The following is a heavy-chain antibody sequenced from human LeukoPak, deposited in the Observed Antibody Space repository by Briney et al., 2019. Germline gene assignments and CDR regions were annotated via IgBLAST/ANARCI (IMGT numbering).Heavy chain of an antibody. CDR3: AKVNDLGDFDF. D-gene: IGHD1-1*01. V-gene: IGHV3-23*01. J-gene: IGHJ4*02. CDR1: GFTFGSYA. Sequence: GGSLRLSCAASGFTFGSYAMSWFRQAPGKGLDWVSTISGSGTSTYYADSVKGRFAISRDNSKNTLYLQMNSLRAEDTAVYYCAKVNDLGDFDFWGQGTLVTVSS. CDR2: ISGSGTST.